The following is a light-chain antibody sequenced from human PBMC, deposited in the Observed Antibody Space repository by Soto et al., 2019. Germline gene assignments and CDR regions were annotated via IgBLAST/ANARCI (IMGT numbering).Light chain of an antibody. V-gene: IGLV1-51*01. CDR2: DNN. J-gene: IGLJ2*01. CDR1: SSNIGSNY. CDR3: GTWDTSLSPGGV. Sequence: QSVLTQPPSVSAAPGQKVTISCSGSSSNIGSNYVCWYQQFPGTPPKVVIYDNNKRPSGIPDRFSGAKSGTSATLVITGLQTGDEADYYCGTWDTSLSPGGVFGGGTKLTVL.